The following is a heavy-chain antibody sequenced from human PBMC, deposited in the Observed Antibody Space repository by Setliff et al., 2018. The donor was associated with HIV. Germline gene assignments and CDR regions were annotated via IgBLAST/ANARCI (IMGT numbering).Heavy chain of an antibody. D-gene: IGHD3-10*01. Sequence: SETLSLTCTVPGGSISISSHYWGWIRQPPGKGLEWIGRIYHSGITYYNASLKSRVSISVDTSKNQFSVKLNSVTAADTAVYYCARSISLLRGPLGDVFDIWGQGTMVTVSS. CDR2: IYHSGIT. CDR3: ARSISLLRGPLGDVFDI. J-gene: IGHJ3*02. CDR1: GGSISISSHY. V-gene: IGHV4-39*01.